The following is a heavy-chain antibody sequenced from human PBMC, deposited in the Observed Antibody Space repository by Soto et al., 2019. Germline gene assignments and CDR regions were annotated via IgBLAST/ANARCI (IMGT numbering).Heavy chain of an antibody. CDR1: GGSISSYY. D-gene: IGHD3-10*01. CDR2: IYYSGST. J-gene: IGHJ6*03. CDR3: TRGWGGTMVRGVIITSSYYYYMDV. Sequence: SETLSLTCTVSGGSISSYYWSWIRQPPGKGLEWIGYIYYSGSTNYNPSLKSRVTISVDTSKNQFSLKLSSVTAADTAVYYCTRGWGGTMVRGVIITSSYYYYMDVWGKGTTVTVSS. V-gene: IGHV4-59*01.